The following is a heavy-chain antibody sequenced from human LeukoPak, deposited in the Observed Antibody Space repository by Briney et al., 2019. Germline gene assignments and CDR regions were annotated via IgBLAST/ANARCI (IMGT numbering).Heavy chain of an antibody. J-gene: IGHJ6*02. Sequence: ASVKVSCKASGGTFSSYAISWVRQAPGQGLEWMGGIIPIFGTANYAQKFQGRVTITADESTCTAYMELSSLRSEDTAVYYCARTQYSSGWYVLWAYYYYGMDVWGQGTTVTVSS. V-gene: IGHV1-69*01. CDR3: ARTQYSSGWYVLWAYYYYGMDV. CDR1: GGTFSSYA. CDR2: IIPIFGTA. D-gene: IGHD6-19*01.